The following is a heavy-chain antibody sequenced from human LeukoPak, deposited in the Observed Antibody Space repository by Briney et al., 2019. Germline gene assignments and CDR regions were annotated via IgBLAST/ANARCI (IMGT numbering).Heavy chain of an antibody. V-gene: IGHV3-30*18. D-gene: IGHD4-17*01. CDR2: ISYDGSNK. Sequence: GGSLRLSCAASGFTFSSYGMHWVRQAPGKGLEWVAVISYDGSNKYYADSVKGRFTISRDNSKNTLYLQMNSLRAEDTAVYYCAKNRGDYDPEYFQHWGQGTLVTVSS. J-gene: IGHJ1*01. CDR1: GFTFSSYG. CDR3: AKNRGDYDPEYFQH.